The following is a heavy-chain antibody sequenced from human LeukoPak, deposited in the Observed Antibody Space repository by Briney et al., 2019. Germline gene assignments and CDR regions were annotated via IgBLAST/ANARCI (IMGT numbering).Heavy chain of an antibody. CDR1: GYTFTSYD. J-gene: IGHJ4*02. Sequence: ASVKVSCKASGYTFTSYDINWARQATGQGLEWMGWINPNSGNTGYAQKFQGRVTMTRNTSISTAYMELSSLRSEDTAVYYCARGDCTNGVCLDYWGQGTLVTVSS. CDR2: INPNSGNT. CDR3: ARGDCTNGVCLDY. V-gene: IGHV1-8*01. D-gene: IGHD2-8*01.